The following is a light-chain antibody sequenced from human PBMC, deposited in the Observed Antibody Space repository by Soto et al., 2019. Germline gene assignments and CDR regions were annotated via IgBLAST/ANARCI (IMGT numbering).Light chain of an antibody. V-gene: IGLV2-23*01. J-gene: IGLJ1*01. CDR3: CSYAGSSLYV. CDR2: EGS. CDR1: SSDVGSYNL. Sequence: QSVLTQPASVSGSPGQSITISCPGTSSDVGSYNLVSWYQQHPGKAPKLMIYEGSKRPSGVSNRFSGSKSGNTASLTISGLQAEDEADYYCCSYAGSSLYVFGTGTKVTVL.